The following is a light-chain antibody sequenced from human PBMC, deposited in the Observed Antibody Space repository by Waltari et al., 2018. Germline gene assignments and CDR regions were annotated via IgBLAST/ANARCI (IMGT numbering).Light chain of an antibody. CDR3: QSFDSTLSGAI. Sequence: QSVLTQPPSVSGAPGQRVAISCTGSNSNIGAGYDVHWYQQLPGTAPKLLSYGNTTRPSGVPDRFAGSKSGTSASLAITGLQAEDEADYYCQSFDSTLSGAIFGGGTKVTVL. CDR1: NSNIGAGYD. CDR2: GNT. J-gene: IGLJ2*01. V-gene: IGLV1-40*01.